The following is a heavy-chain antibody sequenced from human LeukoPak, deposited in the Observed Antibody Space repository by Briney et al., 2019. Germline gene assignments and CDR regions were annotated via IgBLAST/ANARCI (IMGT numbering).Heavy chain of an antibody. D-gene: IGHD6-13*01. V-gene: IGHV1-18*01. J-gene: IGHJ4*02. Sequence: GASVKVSCKASGYTFTSYGISWVRQAPGQGLEWMGWISAYNGNTNYAQKLQGRVTMTTDTSTSTAYMELRSLRSDDTAVYYCARDRNSYSSSWYYDHWGQGTLVTVSS. CDR3: ARDRNSYSSSWYYDH. CDR1: GYTFTSYG. CDR2: ISAYNGNT.